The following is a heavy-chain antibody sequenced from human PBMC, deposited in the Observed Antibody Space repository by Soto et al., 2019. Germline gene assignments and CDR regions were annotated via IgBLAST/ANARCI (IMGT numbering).Heavy chain of an antibody. CDR1: GFTFSSYW. V-gene: IGHV3-7*05. J-gene: IGHJ6*02. CDR2: IKQDGSEK. CDR3: ARDSTAANGVCKARPSDNSCNYGMDV. Sequence: GGSLRLSCAASGFTFSSYWMSWVRQAPGKGLEWVANIKQDGSEKYYVDSVKGRFTISRDNAKNSLYLQMNSLRAEDTAVYYCARDSTAANGVCKARPSDNSCNYGMDVWGQGTTVTVSS. D-gene: IGHD2-8*01.